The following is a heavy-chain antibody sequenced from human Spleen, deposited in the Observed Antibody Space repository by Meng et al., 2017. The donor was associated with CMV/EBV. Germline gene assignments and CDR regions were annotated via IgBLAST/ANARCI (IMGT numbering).Heavy chain of an antibody. V-gene: IGHV3-30*02. CDR2: IQYDGSNK. D-gene: IGHD6-19*01. Sequence: GGSLRLSCAASGFSFNNYGIHWVRQAPGKGLEWVAFIQYDGSNKYYADSVKGRFIISRDNSKNTLYLQMNSLRGEDTAVYYCAQEVAGPIDWGQGTLVTVSS. J-gene: IGHJ4*02. CDR1: GFSFNNYG. CDR3: AQEVAGPID.